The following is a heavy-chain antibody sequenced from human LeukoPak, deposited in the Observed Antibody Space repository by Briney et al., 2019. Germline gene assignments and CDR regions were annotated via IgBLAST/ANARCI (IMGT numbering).Heavy chain of an antibody. D-gene: IGHD6-13*01. Sequence: ASVKVSCKASRYTFTGYHIHWVRQAPGQGLEWMGRINPYSGDTNFVQKFQGRVTMTRDTSITTAYMDLSSLTPDDTAVYFCARDQGSLTRSWYTGYWGQGTQVTVSS. CDR1: RYTFTGYH. CDR3: ARDQGSLTRSWYTGY. J-gene: IGHJ4*02. V-gene: IGHV1-2*06. CDR2: INPYSGDT.